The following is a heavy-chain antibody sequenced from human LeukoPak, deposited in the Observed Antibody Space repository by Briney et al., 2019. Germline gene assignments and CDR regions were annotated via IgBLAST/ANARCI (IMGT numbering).Heavy chain of an antibody. CDR2: INPNNGDS. CDR3: ARMSSPLQYNWFDP. J-gene: IGHJ5*02. D-gene: IGHD1-14*01. Sequence: ASVKVSCKTSGYIFAHNGISWVRQAPGQGLEWMGRINPNNGDSNFAQKFQGRVTMTRDTSISTVYMDLSRLRSDDTAVYYCARMSSPLQYNWFDPWGQGTLVTVSS. V-gene: IGHV1-2*06. CDR1: GYIFAHNG.